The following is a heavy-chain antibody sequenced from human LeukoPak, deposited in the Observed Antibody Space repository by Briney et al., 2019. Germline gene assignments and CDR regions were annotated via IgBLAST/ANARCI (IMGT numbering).Heavy chain of an antibody. CDR2: ISAYNGNT. Sequence: ASVEVSCKASGYTFTSYGISWVRQAPGQGLEWMGWISAYNGNTNYAQKLQGRVTMTTDTSTSTAYMELRSLRSDDTAVYYCARSAVYSSSWSHYDYWGQGTLVTVSS. J-gene: IGHJ4*02. V-gene: IGHV1-18*01. CDR1: GYTFTSYG. D-gene: IGHD6-13*01. CDR3: ARSAVYSSSWSHYDY.